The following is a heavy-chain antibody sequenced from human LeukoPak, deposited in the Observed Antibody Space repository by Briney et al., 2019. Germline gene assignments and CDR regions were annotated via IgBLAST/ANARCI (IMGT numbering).Heavy chain of an antibody. J-gene: IGHJ4*02. CDR3: ARSSITEGTNFDY. V-gene: IGHV4-39*01. CDR1: GGSISSSSYY. D-gene: IGHD1/OR15-1a*01. Sequence: SETLSLTCTVSGGSISSSSYYWGWIRQPPGKGLEWIGSIYYSGSPYYNPSLKSRVTISVDTSRNQFSVKLTSATAADTAVYYCARSSITEGTNFDYWGQGTLVTVSS. CDR2: IYYSGSP.